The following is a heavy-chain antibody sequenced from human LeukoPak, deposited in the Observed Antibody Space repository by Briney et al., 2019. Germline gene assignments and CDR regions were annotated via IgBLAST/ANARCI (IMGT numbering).Heavy chain of an antibody. V-gene: IGHV1-2*02. J-gene: IGHJ4*02. Sequence: GASVKVSCKASGYTYTGYYMHWVRQAPGQGLEWMGWINPNSGGTNYAQKFQGRVTMTRDTSISTAYMELSRLRSDDTAVYYCARGLPLLWFGEHYTRGYYFDYWGQGTLVTVSS. CDR1: GYTYTGYY. CDR2: INPNSGGT. CDR3: ARGLPLLWFGEHYTRGYYFDY. D-gene: IGHD3-10*01.